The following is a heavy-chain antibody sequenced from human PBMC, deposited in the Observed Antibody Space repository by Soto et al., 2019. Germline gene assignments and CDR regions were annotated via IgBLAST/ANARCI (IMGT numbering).Heavy chain of an antibody. Sequence: PGGSLRLSCAVSGFTFRTYLMSWVRQAPGKGLDWVANINQDGSVEYYADSVQGRFTISRDNAKNSLCLQMNSLRAEDTAVYYCARDLMGYAMDVWGQGTTVTVSS. CDR1: GFTFRTYL. D-gene: IGHD2-8*01. CDR3: ARDLMGYAMDV. CDR2: INQDGSVE. J-gene: IGHJ6*02. V-gene: IGHV3-7*01.